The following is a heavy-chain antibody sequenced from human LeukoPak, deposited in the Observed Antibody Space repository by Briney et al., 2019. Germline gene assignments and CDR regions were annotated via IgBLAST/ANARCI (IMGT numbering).Heavy chain of an antibody. CDR1: GFTLSSYA. J-gene: IGHJ4*02. D-gene: IGHD2-2*01. V-gene: IGHV3-30-3*01. CDR3: AREPPYCSSTSCLRRSFDY. Sequence: GGSLRLSCAASGFTLSSYAMHWVRQAPGKGLEWVAVISYDGSNKYYADSVKGRFTISRDNSKNTLYLQMNSLRAEDTAVYYCAREPPYCSSTSCLRRSFDYWGQGTLVTVPS. CDR2: ISYDGSNK.